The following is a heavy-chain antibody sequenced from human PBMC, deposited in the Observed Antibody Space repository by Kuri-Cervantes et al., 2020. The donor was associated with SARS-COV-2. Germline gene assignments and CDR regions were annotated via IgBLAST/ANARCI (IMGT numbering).Heavy chain of an antibody. D-gene: IGHD3-3*01. V-gene: IGHV3-23*01. Sequence: GESLKISCAASGFTFSSYAMSWVRQAPGKGLEWVSAISGSGGSTYYADSVKGRFAISRDNAKNSPYLQMNSLRAEDTAVYYCASGPLFGVVPYDYWGQGTLVTVSS. CDR2: ISGSGGST. CDR1: GFTFSSYA. J-gene: IGHJ4*02. CDR3: ASGPLFGVVPYDY.